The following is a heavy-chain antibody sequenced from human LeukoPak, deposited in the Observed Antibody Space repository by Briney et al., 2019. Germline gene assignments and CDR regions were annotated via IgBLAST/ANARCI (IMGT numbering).Heavy chain of an antibody. D-gene: IGHD6-13*01. CDR2: IFYSGST. J-gene: IGHJ4*02. V-gene: IGHV4-59*01. CDR3: ASSSGWYRYFDY. Sequence: SETLSLTCTVSGGSISSYYWSWIRQSPGKGLESIGNIFYSGSTNYNPSLKSRVTISIDTSKNQFSLKLSSVTDADTAVYYCASSSGWYRYFDYWGQGTLVTVSS. CDR1: GGSISSYY.